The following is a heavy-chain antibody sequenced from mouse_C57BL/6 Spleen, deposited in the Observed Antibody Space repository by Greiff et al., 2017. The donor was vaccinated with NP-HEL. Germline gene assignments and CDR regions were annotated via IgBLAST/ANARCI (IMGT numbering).Heavy chain of an antibody. D-gene: IGHD1-1*01. CDR2: IYPGDGDT. J-gene: IGHJ3*01. V-gene: IGHV1-82*01. CDR1: GYAFSSSW. Sequence: VKLMESGPELVKPGASVKISCKASGYAFSSSWMNWVKQRPGKGLEWIGRIYPGDGDTNYNGKFKGKATLTADKSSSTAYMQLSSLTSEDSAVYFCAIGANPWFAYWGQGTLVTVSA. CDR3: AIGANPWFAY.